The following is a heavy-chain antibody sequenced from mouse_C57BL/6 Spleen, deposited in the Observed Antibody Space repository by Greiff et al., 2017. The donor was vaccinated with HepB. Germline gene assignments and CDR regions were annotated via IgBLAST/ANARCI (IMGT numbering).Heavy chain of an antibody. CDR1: GYAFSSYW. Sequence: VQLQQSGAELVKPGASVKISCKASGYAFSSYWMNWVKQRPGKGLEWIGQIYPGDGDTNYNGKFKGKATLTADKSSSTAYMQLSSLTSEDSAVYFCARDTTVGGYWYFDVWGTGTTVTVSS. CDR3: ARDTTVGGYWYFDV. V-gene: IGHV1-80*01. D-gene: IGHD1-1*01. J-gene: IGHJ1*03. CDR2: IYPGDGDT.